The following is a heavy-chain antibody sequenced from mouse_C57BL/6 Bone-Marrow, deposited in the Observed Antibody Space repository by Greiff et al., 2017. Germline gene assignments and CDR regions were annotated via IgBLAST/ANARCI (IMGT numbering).Heavy chain of an antibody. J-gene: IGHJ1*03. Sequence: QVQLQQPGAELVRPGTSVKLSCKASGYTFTSYWMHWVKQRPGQGLEWIGVIDPSDSYTNYNQKFKGKATLTVDTSSSTAYMQLSSLTSEDSAVYYCARSYYSWYLDVWGTGTTVTVSS. CDR2: IDPSDSYT. CDR1: GYTFTSYW. CDR3: ARSYYSWYLDV. D-gene: IGHD2-10*01. V-gene: IGHV1-59*01.